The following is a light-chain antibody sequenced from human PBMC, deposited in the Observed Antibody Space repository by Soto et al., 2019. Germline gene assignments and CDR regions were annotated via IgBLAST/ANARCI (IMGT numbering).Light chain of an antibody. Sequence: EIALTQSPGTLSLSPGGRATLSCRASQSVTADYLAWYQQKPGQAPRLLIYAASIGATGIPDRFSGSGSGTDFTLTISRLEPEDSAVYYCLQYGIPLWTFGQGTKV. J-gene: IGKJ1*01. CDR2: AAS. CDR1: QSVTADY. V-gene: IGKV3-20*01. CDR3: LQYGIPLWT.